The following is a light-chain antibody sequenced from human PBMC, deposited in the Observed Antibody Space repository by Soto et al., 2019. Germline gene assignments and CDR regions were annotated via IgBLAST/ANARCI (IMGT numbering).Light chain of an antibody. CDR1: QSVSNN. Sequence: EIVMTQSPATLSVSPGERATLSCRARQSVSNNLAWYQQKPGQAPRLLIYHASTRATGIPARFSGSGSGTEFTLTISSLQSEDFAVYYCQQYNKWPLTFGGGTKVEIK. V-gene: IGKV3-15*01. J-gene: IGKJ4*01. CDR3: QQYNKWPLT. CDR2: HAS.